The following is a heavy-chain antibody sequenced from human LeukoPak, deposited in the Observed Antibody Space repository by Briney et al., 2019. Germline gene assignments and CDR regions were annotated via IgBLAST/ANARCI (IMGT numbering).Heavy chain of an antibody. CDR1: GGSISSSSYY. V-gene: IGHV4-39*01. D-gene: IGHD6-13*01. J-gene: IGHJ4*02. CDR3: ARLPISIAAAGSQGY. Sequence: SETLSLTCTVSGGSISSSSYYWGWIRQPPGKGLEGIGRIYYIGSTYYNPSLKSRVTISVDTSKNQFSLKLSSVTAADTAVYYCARLPISIAAAGSQGYWGQGTLVTVSS. CDR2: IYYIGST.